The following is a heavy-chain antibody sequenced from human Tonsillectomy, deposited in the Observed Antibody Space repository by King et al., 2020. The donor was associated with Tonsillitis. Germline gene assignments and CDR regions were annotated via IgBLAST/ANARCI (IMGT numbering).Heavy chain of an antibody. V-gene: IGHV3-33*08. D-gene: IGHD6-13*01. Sequence: HVQLVESGGGVVQPGRSLRLSCAASGFTFSSYGMHWVRQAPGKGLEWVALIWFDGSNKYYADSAKGRFTISRDNSKNTLYLQMNSLRAEDTAVYYCASSAGTFSYYYYMDVWGKGTTVTVSS. CDR2: IWFDGSNK. CDR3: ASSAGTFSYYYYMDV. J-gene: IGHJ6*03. CDR1: GFTFSSYG.